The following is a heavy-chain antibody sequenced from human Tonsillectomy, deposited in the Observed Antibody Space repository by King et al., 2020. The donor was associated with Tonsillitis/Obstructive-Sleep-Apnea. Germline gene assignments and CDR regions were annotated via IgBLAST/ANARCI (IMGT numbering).Heavy chain of an antibody. Sequence: VQLVESGGGVVQPGRSPRLSCAASGFTFSSYAMHWVRQAPGKGLEWVAVISYDGSNKYYADSVKGRFTISRDNSKNTLCLQMNSLRAEDTAVYYCARAENYYYYYYMDVWGKGTTVTVSS. CDR3: ARAENYYYYYYMDV. CDR1: GFTFSSYA. J-gene: IGHJ6*03. V-gene: IGHV3-30*01. CDR2: ISYDGSNK.